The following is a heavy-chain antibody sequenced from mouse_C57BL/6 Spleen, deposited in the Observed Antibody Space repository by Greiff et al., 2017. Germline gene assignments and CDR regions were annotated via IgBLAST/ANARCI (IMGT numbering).Heavy chain of an antibody. Sequence: QVQLQQPGAELVKPGASVKLSCKASGYTFTSYWMHWVKQRPGQGLEWIGMIHPNSGSTNYNEKFKSKATLTVDKSSSTAYMQLSSLTSEASAVYEGARRPLDRNFAMGCRGQGTAVTVST. CDR2: IHPNSGST. V-gene: IGHV1-64*01. J-gene: IGHJ4*01. CDR3: ARRPLDRNFAMGC. D-gene: IGHD2-14*01. CDR1: GYTFTSYW.